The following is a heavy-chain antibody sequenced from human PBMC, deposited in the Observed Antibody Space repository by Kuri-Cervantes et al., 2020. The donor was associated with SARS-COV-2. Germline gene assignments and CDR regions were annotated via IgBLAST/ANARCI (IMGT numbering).Heavy chain of an antibody. CDR3: ARGQIPAFHFDY. CDR2: ISYDGTNQ. V-gene: IGHV3-30*04. CDR1: GLTLSTYA. Sequence: GGSLRLPCAASGLTLSTYAMYWVRQTPGKGLEWVALISYDGTNQYYTDSVKGRFTISRDNAKNTLFLQMNSLTAEDTAVYFCARGQIPAFHFDYWGQGALVTVSS. J-gene: IGHJ4*02. D-gene: IGHD2-2*01.